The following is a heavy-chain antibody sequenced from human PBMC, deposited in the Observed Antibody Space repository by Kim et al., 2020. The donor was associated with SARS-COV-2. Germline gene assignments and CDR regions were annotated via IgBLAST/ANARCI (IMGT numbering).Heavy chain of an antibody. J-gene: IGHJ4*01. D-gene: IGHD6-13*01. V-gene: IGHV4-39*01. CDR2: IYYSGST. CDR3: ARQGRGAAGNKVDY. CDR1: GGSISSSSYY. Sequence: SETLSLTCTVSGGSISSSSYYWGWIRQPPGKGLEWIGSIYYSGSTYYNPSLKSRVTISVDTSKNQFSLKLSSVTAADTAVYYCARQGRGAAGNKVDYWG.